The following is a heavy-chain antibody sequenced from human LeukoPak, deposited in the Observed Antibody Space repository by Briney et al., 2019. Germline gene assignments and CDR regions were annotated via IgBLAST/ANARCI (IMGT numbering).Heavy chain of an antibody. CDR3: ARGRYTAGWYPDYFDY. Sequence: GGSLRLSCAASGFTFSGSWMTWNHQAPGKGLEWVANIKEDGSDNYYVDSVKGRFTISRDNAKDSLYLQLNSLRAEDTALYYCARGRYTAGWYPDYFDYWGQGALVTVSS. J-gene: IGHJ4*02. D-gene: IGHD6-19*01. CDR1: GFTFSGSW. V-gene: IGHV3-7*04. CDR2: IKEDGSDN.